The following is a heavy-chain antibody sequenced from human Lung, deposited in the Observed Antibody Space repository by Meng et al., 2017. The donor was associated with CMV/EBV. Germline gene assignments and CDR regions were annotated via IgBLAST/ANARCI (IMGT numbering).Heavy chain of an antibody. CDR3: ARDLRVRGVKGGSRYYGMAV. D-gene: IGHD3-10*01. CDR2: INSDGSST. Sequence: GEXXKISCAASGFTFSSYWMHWVRQAPGKGLVWVSRINSDGSSTSYADSVKGRFTISRDNAKNTLYLQMNSLRAEDTAVYYCARDLRVRGVKGGSRYYGMAVWXRGTTVTVSS. V-gene: IGHV3-74*01. CDR1: GFTFSSYW. J-gene: IGHJ6*02.